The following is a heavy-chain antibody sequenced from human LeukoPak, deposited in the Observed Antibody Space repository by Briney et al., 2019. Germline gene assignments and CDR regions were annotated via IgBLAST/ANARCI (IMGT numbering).Heavy chain of an antibody. CDR2: ISSSSSTI. J-gene: IGHJ6*02. CDR1: GFTFSSYS. Sequence: PGGSLRLSCAASGFTFSSYSMNWVRQAPGKGLEWVSYISSSSSTIYYADSVKGRFTISRDNAKNSLYLQMNSLRAEDTAVYYCARKYSSGWYGMDVWGQGTTVTVSS. V-gene: IGHV3-48*01. CDR3: ARKYSSGWYGMDV. D-gene: IGHD6-19*01.